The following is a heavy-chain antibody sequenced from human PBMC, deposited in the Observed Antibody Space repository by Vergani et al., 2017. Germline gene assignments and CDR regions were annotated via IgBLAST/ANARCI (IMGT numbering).Heavy chain of an antibody. CDR3: ARHSTVEWLVKLGWIDP. V-gene: IGHV4-39*01. CDR2: IYYSGST. D-gene: IGHD6-19*01. J-gene: IGHJ5*02. CDR1: GASIRSSNYY. Sequence: QLQLQESGPGLVKPSATLSLTCSVSGASIRSSNYYLGWIRQPPGKGLEWIASIYYSGSTYYKPSLKSRVTISVDTSKNQFSLKLSSVTAADTAVYFCARHSTVEWLVKLGWIDPWGQGILVTVSS.